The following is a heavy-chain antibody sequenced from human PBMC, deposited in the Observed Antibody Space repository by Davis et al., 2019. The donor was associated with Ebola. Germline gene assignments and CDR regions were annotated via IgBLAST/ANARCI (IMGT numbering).Heavy chain of an antibody. Sequence: SVKVSCKASGGTFSSYAISWVRQAPGQGLEWMGGIIPIFGTANYAQKFQGRVTITADESTSTAYMELSSLRSEDTAVYYCARAAGYYYGMDVWGQGTAVTVSS. CDR2: IIPIFGTA. J-gene: IGHJ6*02. CDR3: ARAAGYYYGMDV. V-gene: IGHV1-69*13. CDR1: GGTFSSYA.